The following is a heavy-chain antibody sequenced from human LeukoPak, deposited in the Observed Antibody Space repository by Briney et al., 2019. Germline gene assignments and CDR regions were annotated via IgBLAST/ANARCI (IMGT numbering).Heavy chain of an antibody. J-gene: IGHJ4*02. CDR2: ISSSSSYI. D-gene: IGHD2-8*02. Sequence: GGSLRLSCAASGFTFSSYGMNWVRQAPGKGLEWVSSISSSSSYIYYADSVKGRFTISRDNAKNSLYLQMNSLRAEDTAVYCCARGILLVGYFDYWGQGTLVTVSS. CDR3: ARGILLVGYFDY. V-gene: IGHV3-21*01. CDR1: GFTFSSYG.